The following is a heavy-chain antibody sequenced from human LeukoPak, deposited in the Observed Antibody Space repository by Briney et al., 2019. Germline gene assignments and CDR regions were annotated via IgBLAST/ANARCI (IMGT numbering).Heavy chain of an antibody. Sequence: TGGSLRLSCAGSRFSFSDYYMSWIRQAPGKGLEWLAYISSSGSNTNYADSVKGRFTISRDSAKNSLYLQMNSLRAEDTAVYYCATGGGSGSNYYNGMDVWGQGTTLTVSS. D-gene: IGHD3-10*01. CDR1: RFSFSDYY. J-gene: IGHJ6*02. CDR3: ATGGGSGSNYYNGMDV. V-gene: IGHV3-11*05. CDR2: ISSSGSNT.